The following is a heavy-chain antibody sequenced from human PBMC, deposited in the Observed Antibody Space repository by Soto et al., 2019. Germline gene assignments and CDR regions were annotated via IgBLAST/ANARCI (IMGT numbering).Heavy chain of an antibody. D-gene: IGHD2-8*01. V-gene: IGHV4-39*01. CDR3: ARHVPGGNGLFSN. CDR2: MYYSGST. Sequence: QLQLQESGPGLVKPSETLSLTCSVSGASISNSNYYWGWIRQPPGKGLEWIGSMYYSGSTHYDPSLNGRATISGDTSKNQFSLRLSSVTAADTAVYYCARHVPGGNGLFSNWGQGSLVTVSS. J-gene: IGHJ4*02. CDR1: GASISNSNYY.